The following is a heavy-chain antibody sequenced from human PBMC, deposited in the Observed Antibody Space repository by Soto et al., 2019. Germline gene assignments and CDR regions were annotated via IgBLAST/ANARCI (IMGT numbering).Heavy chain of an antibody. J-gene: IGHJ6*02. CDR3: ANWGWLRLHYYGMDV. V-gene: IGHV1-18*01. CDR2: ISAYNGNT. Sequence: ASVKVSCKASGYTFTSYGISWVRQAPGQGLEWMGWISAYNGNTNYAQKLQGRVTMTTDTSTSTAYMELRSLRSDDTAVYYCANWGWLRLHYYGMDVWGQGTTVTVSS. D-gene: IGHD5-12*01. CDR1: GYTFTSYG.